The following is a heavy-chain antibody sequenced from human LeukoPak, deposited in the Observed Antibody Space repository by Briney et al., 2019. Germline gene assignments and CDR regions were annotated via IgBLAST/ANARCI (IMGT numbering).Heavy chain of an antibody. Sequence: GASVKVSCKASGYTFIDYYIHWVRQAPGQGLQWMGCINPNSGATYSAQKFQGRVTMTRDTSIRTAYVELSSLTSDDTAVYYYARAVLPTIIGPWGQGTLVTVSS. CDR3: ARAVLPTIIGP. CDR2: INPNSGAT. J-gene: IGHJ5*02. V-gene: IGHV1-2*02. CDR1: GYTFIDYY. D-gene: IGHD1-26*01.